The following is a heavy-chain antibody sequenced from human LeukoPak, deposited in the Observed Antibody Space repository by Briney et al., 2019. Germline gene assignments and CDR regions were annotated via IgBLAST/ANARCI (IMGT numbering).Heavy chain of an antibody. Sequence: GGSLRLSCAASRFIFRSYAMSWVRQAPGKGLEWVSAISGGGSTYYADSVKGRFTISRDNSKNTLYLQMNGLRAEDTAVYYCAKSPPDDILTGYYKEDDYYYYMDVWGKGTTVTVSS. CDR2: ISGGGST. J-gene: IGHJ6*03. CDR1: RFIFRSYA. V-gene: IGHV3-23*01. D-gene: IGHD3-9*01. CDR3: AKSPPDDILTGYYKEDDYYYYMDV.